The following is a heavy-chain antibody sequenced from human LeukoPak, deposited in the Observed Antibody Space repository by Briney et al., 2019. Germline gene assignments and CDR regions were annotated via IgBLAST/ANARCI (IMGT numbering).Heavy chain of an antibody. D-gene: IGHD3-3*01. J-gene: IGHJ6*03. CDR3: ARGLSTDDFWSGYYYMDV. Sequence: ASVKVSCKASGYTFTSYDINWVRQATGQGREWMGWMNPNSGNTGYAQKFQGRVTMTRNTSISTAYMELSSLRSEDTAVYYCARGLSTDDFWSGYYYMDVWGKGTTVTVSS. CDR1: GYTFTSYD. CDR2: MNPNSGNT. V-gene: IGHV1-8*01.